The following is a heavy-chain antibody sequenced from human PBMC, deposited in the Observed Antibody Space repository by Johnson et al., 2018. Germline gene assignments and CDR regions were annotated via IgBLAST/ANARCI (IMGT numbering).Heavy chain of an antibody. CDR2: IYSGGST. Sequence: EVQLVESGGGLIQPGGSXRLSCAASGFTVSSNYMSWVRQAPGQGLEWVSVIYSGGSTYYADPVKGRFTISRDNSKNTLSLQMNSRRAEDTAVYYCASLSAGAFDIWGQGTMVTVSS. CDR3: ASLSAGAFDI. CDR1: GFTVSSNY. V-gene: IGHV3-53*01. D-gene: IGHD3-3*02. J-gene: IGHJ3*02.